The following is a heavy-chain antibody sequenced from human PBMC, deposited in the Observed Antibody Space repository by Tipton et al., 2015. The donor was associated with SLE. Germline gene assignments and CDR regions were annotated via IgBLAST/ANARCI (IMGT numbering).Heavy chain of an antibody. Sequence: TLSLTCSVSGYSISSGYYWGCIRQSPGKGLEWIGSIFHSGSAYYNPSLKSRVTMSVDTSKNECSVRVRSVTAADTAVYYCAKSGYYGSGIFDTFDLWGQGTMVTVSS. J-gene: IGHJ3*01. CDR1: GYSISSGYY. V-gene: IGHV4-38-2*01. CDR2: IFHSGSA. CDR3: AKSGYYGSGIFDTFDL. D-gene: IGHD3-10*01.